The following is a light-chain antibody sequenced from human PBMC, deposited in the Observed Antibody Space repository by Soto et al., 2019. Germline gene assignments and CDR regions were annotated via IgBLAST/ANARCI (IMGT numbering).Light chain of an antibody. CDR2: GAS. V-gene: IGKV3-20*01. Sequence: ESVLTQSPGTLSLSPGERTTLSCRASQSVSSSYLAWYQQKPGQAPRLLIYGASSRATGIPDRFSGSGSGTDFTLTISRLEPEDFAVYYCQQYDTSLTWTFGQGTKMEIK. J-gene: IGKJ1*01. CDR1: QSVSSSY. CDR3: QQYDTSLTWT.